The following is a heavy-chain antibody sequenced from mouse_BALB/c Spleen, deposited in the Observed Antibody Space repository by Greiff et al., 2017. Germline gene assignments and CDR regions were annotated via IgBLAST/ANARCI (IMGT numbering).Heavy chain of an antibody. CDR2: ISNGGGST. CDR3: ARHYYGSSLGYFDV. Sequence: EVQLQESGGGLVQPGGSLKLSCAASGFTFSSYTMSWVRQTPEKRLEWVAYISNGGGSTYYPDTVKGRFTISRDNAKNTLYLQMSSLKSEDTAMYYCARHYYGSSLGYFDVWGAGTTVTVSS. V-gene: IGHV5-12-2*01. CDR1: GFTFSSYT. D-gene: IGHD1-1*01. J-gene: IGHJ1*01.